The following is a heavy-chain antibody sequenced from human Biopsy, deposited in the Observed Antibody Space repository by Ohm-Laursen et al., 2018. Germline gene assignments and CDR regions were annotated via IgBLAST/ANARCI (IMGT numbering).Heavy chain of an antibody. CDR1: GESSSGYF. CDR2: INQSGST. J-gene: IGHJ6*02. CDR3: ARGSGYFKLDV. V-gene: IGHV4-34*01. D-gene: IGHD5-12*01. Sequence: GTLSLTCAVNGESSSGYFWNWIRQPPGKGLEWIGEINQSGSTKYNPSLKRRATLSADSSNSQFSLRLTSVTTADTAIYYCARGSGYFKLDVWGQGTTVTVSS.